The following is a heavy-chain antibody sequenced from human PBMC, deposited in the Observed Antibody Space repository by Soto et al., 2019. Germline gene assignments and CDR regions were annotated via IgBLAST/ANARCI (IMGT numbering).Heavy chain of an antibody. Sequence: QVQLQQWGAGLLKPSETLSLTCAAYGGSFSGYYWSWIRQPPGKGLEWIGEINHGGITTYNPSLRGRSNKIVGTAKNQFSPKLGPGTPAGPGVYLRGGRDRCTRPPSCFDYWGQGTLVTVSS. V-gene: IGHV4-34*01. CDR3: GGRDRCTRPPSCFDY. CDR2: INHGGIT. D-gene: IGHD2-8*01. CDR1: GGSFSGYY. J-gene: IGHJ4*02.